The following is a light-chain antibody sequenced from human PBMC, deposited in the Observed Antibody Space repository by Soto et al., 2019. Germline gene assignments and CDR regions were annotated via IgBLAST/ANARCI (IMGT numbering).Light chain of an antibody. Sequence: QSALTQPASVSGSPGQSITISCTGTSSDVGAYDYVSWYQQHPGKAPKYLIYEVSNRPSGISDRFSGSKSGTTASLTISALQAEDEADYYCSPYTTTDPYVFGTGTKVTVL. CDR1: SSDVGAYDY. CDR2: EVS. J-gene: IGLJ1*01. CDR3: SPYTTTDPYV. V-gene: IGLV2-14*01.